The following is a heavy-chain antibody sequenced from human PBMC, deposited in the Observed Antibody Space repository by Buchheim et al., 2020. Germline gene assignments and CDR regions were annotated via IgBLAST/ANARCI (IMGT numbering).Heavy chain of an antibody. CDR1: GFTFSSYE. J-gene: IGHJ5*02. Sequence: EVQLVESGGGLVQPGGSLRLSCAASGFTFSSYEMNWVRQAPGKGLEWVSYISSSGSTIYYADSVKGRFTISRDNAKNSLYLQMNSLRAEDTAVYYCARFGGRYYDSSGYSFNPWGQGTLVTVSS. CDR2: ISSSGSTI. CDR3: ARFGGRYYDSSGYSFNP. V-gene: IGHV3-48*03. D-gene: IGHD3-22*01.